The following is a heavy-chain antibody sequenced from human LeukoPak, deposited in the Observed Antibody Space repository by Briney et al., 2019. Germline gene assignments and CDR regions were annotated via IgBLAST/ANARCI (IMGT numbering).Heavy chain of an antibody. V-gene: IGHV3-7*01. CDR1: GFTYSSYW. D-gene: IGHD3-22*01. Sequence: GGSLRLSCVASGFTYSSYWMSWVRQAPGKGLEWVANMKQDGSEKYYVDSVKGRFTISRDNAKNSLYLQMNSLRAEDTAVYYCARSSGYYPFDYWGQGTLVTVSS. CDR2: MKQDGSEK. J-gene: IGHJ4*02. CDR3: ARSSGYYPFDY.